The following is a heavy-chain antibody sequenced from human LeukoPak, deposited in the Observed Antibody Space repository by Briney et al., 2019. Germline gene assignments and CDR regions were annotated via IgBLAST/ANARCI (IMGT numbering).Heavy chain of an antibody. D-gene: IGHD3-22*01. CDR3: ARDRGWRSSGYYLYHFDY. CDR1: GFTFTDYF. Sequence: GGSLRLSCVASGFTFTDYFMSWVRQAPGKGLEWVASIKHNGGEKYYVDSVKGRFTISRDNAKNSLYLEMSSLRVEDTAVYYCARDRGWRSSGYYLYHFDYWGQGTLVTVSS. J-gene: IGHJ4*02. V-gene: IGHV3-7*01. CDR2: IKHNGGEK.